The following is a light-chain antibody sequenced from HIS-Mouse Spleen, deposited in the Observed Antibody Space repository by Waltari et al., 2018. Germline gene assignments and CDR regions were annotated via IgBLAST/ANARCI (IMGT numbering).Light chain of an antibody. CDR1: SSNIGSNT. V-gene: IGLV1-44*01. CDR2: SNN. Sequence: QSVLTQPPSASGTPGQRVTISCSGSSSNIGSNTVHWYQQLPGTAPKLLIYSNNQRPSGVPDRFSGYKSGTSASLAISGLQSEDEADYYCAAWDDSLNGPVFGGGTKLTVL. J-gene: IGLJ2*01. CDR3: AAWDDSLNGPV.